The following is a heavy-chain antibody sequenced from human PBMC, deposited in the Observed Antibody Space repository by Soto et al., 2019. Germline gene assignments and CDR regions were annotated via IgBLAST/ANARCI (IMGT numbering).Heavy chain of an antibody. CDR1: GGSFSGYY. D-gene: IGHD3-22*01. CDR3: ARGGSRAAGEPSSVVVAKKGLFAFDI. Sequence: QVQLQQWGAGLLKPSETLSLTCAVYGGSFSGYYWSWIRQPPGKGVEWIGEINHSGGTNYNPSLKGPFPLSVDTSKRQFSLTLSSVNAADTAEYYCARGGSRAAGEPSSVVVAKKGLFAFDIWGQGSMVTVSS. J-gene: IGHJ3*02. CDR2: INHSGGT. V-gene: IGHV4-34*01.